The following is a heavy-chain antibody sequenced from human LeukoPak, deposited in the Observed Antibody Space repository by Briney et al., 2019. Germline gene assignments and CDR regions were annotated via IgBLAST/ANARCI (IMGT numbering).Heavy chain of an antibody. J-gene: IGHJ4*02. CDR1: GFTFSSYW. V-gene: IGHV3-30*18. D-gene: IGHD6-13*01. CDR3: AKVPRESGWYPLSDH. Sequence: PGGSLRLSCAASGFTFSSYWMSWVRQAPGKGLEWVAVISYDGSNKYYAESVKGRFTISRDNSKNTLYLQMNSLRPEDTAVYYCAKVPRESGWYPLSDHWGQGALVTVSS. CDR2: ISYDGSNK.